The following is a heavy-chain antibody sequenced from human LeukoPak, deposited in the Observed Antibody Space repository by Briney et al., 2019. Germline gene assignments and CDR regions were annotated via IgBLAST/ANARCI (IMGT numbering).Heavy chain of an antibody. CDR3: SKGYSNYIDD. V-gene: IGHV3-74*01. Sequence: GGSLRLSCAASGFSFSSYWMHWVRQAPGKGLVWVSRINGDGSSTRYADSVKGRFTISRDNAKNTLYLQMSSPRGEDTAMYYCSKGYSNYIDDWGQGTLVTVSS. CDR2: INGDGSST. CDR1: GFSFSSYW. J-gene: IGHJ4*02. D-gene: IGHD4-11*01.